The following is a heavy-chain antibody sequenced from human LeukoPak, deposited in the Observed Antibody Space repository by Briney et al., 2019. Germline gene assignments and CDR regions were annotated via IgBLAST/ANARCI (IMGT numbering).Heavy chain of an antibody. V-gene: IGHV4-34*01. Sequence: SETLSLTCAVYGGSFSGCYWGWIRQPPGKGLEWIGEINHSGSTNYNPSLKSRVTISVDTSKNQFSLKLSSVTAADTAVYYCARSVYYGSGSYYSTWGQGTLVTVSS. CDR2: INHSGST. D-gene: IGHD3-10*01. J-gene: IGHJ5*02. CDR3: ARSVYYGSGSYYST. CDR1: GGSFSGCY.